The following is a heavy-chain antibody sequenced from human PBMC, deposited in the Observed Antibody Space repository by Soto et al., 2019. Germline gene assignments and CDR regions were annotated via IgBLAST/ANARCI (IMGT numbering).Heavy chain of an antibody. CDR1: EFAFSSYP. V-gene: IGHV3-23*01. CDR2: ISGSGGST. J-gene: IGHJ4*02. Sequence: GGSLRHTCAASEFAFSSYPMILVRQAPGKGLEWVSAISGSGGSTYYADSVKGRFTISRDNSKNTLYLQMNSLRAEDTAVYYCAKAEPSLDAYFDYWGQGTLVTVSS. CDR3: AKAEPSLDAYFDY. D-gene: IGHD3-9*01.